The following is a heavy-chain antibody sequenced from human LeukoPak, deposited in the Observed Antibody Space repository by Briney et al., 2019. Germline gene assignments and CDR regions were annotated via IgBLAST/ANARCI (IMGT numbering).Heavy chain of an antibody. Sequence: GGSLRLSCAASGLTFSSYWMSWVRQAPGKGLEWVANIQPGGGAKNYVDSVRGRFTISRDNAANSLYLQMNSLRAEDTAVYYCARDKSMVRGVPDYWGQGTLVTVSS. CDR2: IQPGGGAK. CDR3: ARDKSMVRGVPDY. J-gene: IGHJ4*02. CDR1: GLTFSSYW. D-gene: IGHD3-10*01. V-gene: IGHV3-7*01.